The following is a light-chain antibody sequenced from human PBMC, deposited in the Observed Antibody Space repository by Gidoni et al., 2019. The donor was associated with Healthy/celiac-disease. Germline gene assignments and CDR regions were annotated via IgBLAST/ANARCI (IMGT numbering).Light chain of an antibody. Sequence: IVLTQSPATLSLSPGERATLSCRASQSVSSYLAWYQQKPGQAPRLLIYDASNRATGIPARFSGSRSGTDFTLTISSLEPEDFAVYYCQQRSNWPPLFTFGPGTKVDIK. CDR2: DAS. V-gene: IGKV3-11*01. J-gene: IGKJ3*01. CDR1: QSVSSY. CDR3: QQRSNWPPLFT.